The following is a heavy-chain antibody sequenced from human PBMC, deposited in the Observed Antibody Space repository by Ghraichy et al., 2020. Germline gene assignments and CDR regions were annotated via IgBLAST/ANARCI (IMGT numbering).Heavy chain of an antibody. Sequence: GSLTLSCAASGFTFSSYSMNWVRQAPGKGLEWVSYISSSSSTIYYADSVKGRFTISRDNAKNSLYLQMNSLRAEDTAVYYCARGGSSWFNWFDPWGQGTLVTVSS. CDR2: ISSSSSTI. V-gene: IGHV3-48*01. D-gene: IGHD6-13*01. J-gene: IGHJ5*02. CDR3: ARGGSSWFNWFDP. CDR1: GFTFSSYS.